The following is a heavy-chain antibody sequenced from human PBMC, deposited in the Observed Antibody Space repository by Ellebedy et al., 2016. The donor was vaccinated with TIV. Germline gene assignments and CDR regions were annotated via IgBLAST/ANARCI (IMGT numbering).Heavy chain of an antibody. CDR3: AGFWYSDYYMDV. CDR1: GFTFSNYW. D-gene: IGHD3-3*01. V-gene: IGHV3-74*01. CDR2: INSDGSDT. J-gene: IGHJ6*03. Sequence: GGSLRLXCVASGFTFSNYWMHWVRQAPGKGLVWVSRINSDGSDTTHADSVKGRLTISRDNAKNTLYLQMDSLRVEDTAVYYCAGFWYSDYYMDVWGKGTTVTVSS.